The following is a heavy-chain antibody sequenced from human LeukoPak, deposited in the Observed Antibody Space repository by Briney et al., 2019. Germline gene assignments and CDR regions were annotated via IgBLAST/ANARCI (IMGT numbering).Heavy chain of an antibody. V-gene: IGHV3-21*04. CDR1: GFTFSSYS. D-gene: IGHD3-10*01. CDR3: AKDAKYYYGSGSLLFDY. CDR2: ISSSSSYI. J-gene: IGHJ4*02. Sequence: GSLRLSCAASGFTFSSYSMNWVRQAPGKGLEWVSSISSSSSYIYYADSVKGRFTISRDNSKNTLYLQMNSLRAEDTAVYYCAKDAKYYYGSGSLLFDYWGQGTLVTVSS.